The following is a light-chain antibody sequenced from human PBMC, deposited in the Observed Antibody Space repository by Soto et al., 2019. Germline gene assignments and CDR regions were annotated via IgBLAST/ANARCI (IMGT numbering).Light chain of an antibody. V-gene: IGLV2-11*01. CDR1: SSDVGGYDY. CDR2: DVS. Sequence: QSVLTQPRSVSGSPGQSVTISCTGTSSDVGGYDYVSWYQQHPDKAHKLMIYDVSKRPSGVPDRFSGSKSVHTAYLTISGLQSDDEATYHCSSYTSTYSLVFGTGTKVTVL. J-gene: IGLJ1*01. CDR3: SSYTSTYSLV.